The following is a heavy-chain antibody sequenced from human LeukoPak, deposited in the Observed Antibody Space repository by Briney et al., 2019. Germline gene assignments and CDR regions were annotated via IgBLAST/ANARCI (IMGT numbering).Heavy chain of an antibody. D-gene: IGHD2-15*01. J-gene: IGHJ6*02. CDR3: ARGWPERVSGMDV. V-gene: IGHV3-21*01. CDR2: ISSSSSYI. Sequence: PGGSLRLSCAASGFTFSDYTMNWVRQAPGKGLEWVSSISSSSSYIYYADSVKGRFTISRDNAKNSLYLQMTSLGAEDTAMFYCARGWPERVSGMDVWGQGTTVTVSS. CDR1: GFTFSDYT.